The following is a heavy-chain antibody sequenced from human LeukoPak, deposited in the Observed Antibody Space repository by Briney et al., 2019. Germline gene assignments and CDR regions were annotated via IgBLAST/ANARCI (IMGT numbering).Heavy chain of an antibody. J-gene: IGHJ5*02. D-gene: IGHD3-9*01. V-gene: IGHV4-38-2*02. Sequence: SETLSLTCTVSGYSISSGYYWGWIRQPPGKGLEWIGSIYHSGSTYYNPSLKSRVTISVDTSKNQFSLKLSSVTAADTAVYYCARTPADYDILTGYYPNWFDPWGQGTLVTVSS. CDR2: IYHSGST. CDR3: ARTPADYDILTGYYPNWFDP. CDR1: GYSISSGYY.